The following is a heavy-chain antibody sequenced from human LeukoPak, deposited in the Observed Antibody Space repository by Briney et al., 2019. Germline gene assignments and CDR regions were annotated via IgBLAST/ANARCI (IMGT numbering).Heavy chain of an antibody. CDR2: INHSGST. V-gene: IGHV4-34*01. CDR1: GESFSDYY. D-gene: IGHD6-6*01. J-gene: IGHJ4*02. CDR3: AVGPEYY. Sequence: SETLSLTCAVYGESFSDYYWIWIRQPPGKGLEWIGEINHSGSTNYNPTLKSRVTISVDTSKNQFSLKLSSVTAADTAVYYCAVGPEYYWGQGTLATVSS.